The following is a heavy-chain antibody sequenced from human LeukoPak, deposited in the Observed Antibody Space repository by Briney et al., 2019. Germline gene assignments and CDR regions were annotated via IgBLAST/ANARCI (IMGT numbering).Heavy chain of an antibody. J-gene: IGHJ4*02. V-gene: IGHV4-30-4*01. CDR1: GGSISSGDYY. CDR2: TYYSGST. CDR3: AREGMYYYGSGSYSPSIY. D-gene: IGHD3-10*01. Sequence: SQTLSLTCTVSGGSISSGDYYWSWIRQPPGKGLEWIGYTYYSGSTYYNPSLKSRVTISVDTSKNQFSLKLSSVTAADTAVYYCAREGMYYYGSGSYSPSIYWGQGTLVTVSS.